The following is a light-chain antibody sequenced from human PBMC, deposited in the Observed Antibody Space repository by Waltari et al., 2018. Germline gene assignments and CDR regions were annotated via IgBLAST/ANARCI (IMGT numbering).Light chain of an antibody. CDR3: NSYAGSSSWV. Sequence: QSALTQPASVSGSPGQTLTIPCTGTSSDVGFYNYVSWYQQHPGKAPKRIMYDVSARPSGVSDRFSGSKAGNTACLTISGLQAEDGADYYCNSYAGSSSWVVGGGTKLTVL. CDR1: SSDVGFYNY. V-gene: IGLV2-14*01. CDR2: DVS. J-gene: IGLJ3*02.